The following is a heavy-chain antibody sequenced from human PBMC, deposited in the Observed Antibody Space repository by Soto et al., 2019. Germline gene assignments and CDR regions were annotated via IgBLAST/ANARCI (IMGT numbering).Heavy chain of an antibody. D-gene: IGHD1-26*01. V-gene: IGHV3-7*01. CDR1: GFTFSSYW. J-gene: IGHJ3*02. CDR3: ASEWELKGLDI. CDR2: INQDGNKK. Sequence: EVQLVESGGGLAQPGGSLRLSCAASGFTFSSYWMSWVRQAPGKGLEWVANINQDGNKKYYVDSVKGRFTISRDNAKNSLYLQMNSLRAEDTAVYYCASEWELKGLDIWGQGTMVTVSS.